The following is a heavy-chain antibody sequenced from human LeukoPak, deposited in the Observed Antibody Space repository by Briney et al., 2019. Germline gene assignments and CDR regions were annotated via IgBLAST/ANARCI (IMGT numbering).Heavy chain of an antibody. D-gene: IGHD2-21*01. Sequence: ASVKVSCKASGYTFTSYGISWVLQAPGQGLEWMGWISAYNGNTNYAQKLQGRVTMTTDTSTSTAYMELRSLRSDDTAVYYCARVRSDGDCFLYYYYYMDVWGKGTTVTASS. J-gene: IGHJ6*03. CDR1: GYTFTSYG. CDR3: ARVRSDGDCFLYYYYYMDV. V-gene: IGHV1-18*01. CDR2: ISAYNGNT.